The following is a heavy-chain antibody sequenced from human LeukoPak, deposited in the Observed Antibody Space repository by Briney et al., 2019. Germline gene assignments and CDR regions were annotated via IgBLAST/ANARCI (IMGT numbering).Heavy chain of an antibody. J-gene: IGHJ4*02. CDR1: GFTFSSYA. Sequence: GGSLRLSCAASGFTFSSYAMHWVRQAPGKGLEWVAVISYDGSNKYYADSVKGRFTISRDNSKNTLYLQMNSLRAEDTAVYYCARDDSSGYYGSMLCYWGQGILVTVSS. CDR2: ISYDGSNK. D-gene: IGHD3-22*01. CDR3: ARDDSSGYYGSMLCY. V-gene: IGHV3-30-3*01.